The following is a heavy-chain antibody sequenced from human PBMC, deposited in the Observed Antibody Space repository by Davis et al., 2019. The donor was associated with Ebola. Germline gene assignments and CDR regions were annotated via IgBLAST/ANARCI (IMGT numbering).Heavy chain of an antibody. CDR3: TSSTLRDSSGYYRDY. CDR2: IRSKANSYAT. J-gene: IGHJ4*02. D-gene: IGHD3-22*01. Sequence: GGSLRLSCAASGFTFSGSSMQWVRQAPGKGLEWVGRIRSKANSYATAYAASVKGRFTISRDDSKNTAYLQMNSLKTEDTAVYYCTSSTLRDSSGYYRDYWGQGTLVTVSS. CDR1: GFTFSGSS. V-gene: IGHV3-73*01.